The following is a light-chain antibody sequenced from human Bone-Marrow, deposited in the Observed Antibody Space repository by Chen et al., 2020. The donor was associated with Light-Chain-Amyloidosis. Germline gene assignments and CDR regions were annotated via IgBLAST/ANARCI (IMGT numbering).Light chain of an antibody. CDR2: DDS. Sequence: SYVLTPPSSVSVAPGQTATIACGGNNIGSTSVHWYQQTPGQAPLLVVYDDSDRPSGIPERLSGSNSGNTATLTISRVEAWDEADYYCQVWDRSSDRPVFGGGTKLTVL. CDR3: QVWDRSSDRPV. V-gene: IGLV3-21*02. J-gene: IGLJ3*02. CDR1: NIGSTS.